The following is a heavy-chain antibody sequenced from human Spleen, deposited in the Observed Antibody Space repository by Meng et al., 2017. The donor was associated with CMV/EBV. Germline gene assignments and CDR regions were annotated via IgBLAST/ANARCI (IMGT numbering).Heavy chain of an antibody. CDR3: AREGRGSSRFGYYAMDV. CDR1: GASIRSNSYY. J-gene: IGHJ6*02. D-gene: IGHD6-6*01. CDR2: IYYSETT. V-gene: IGHV4-39*02. Sequence: SETLSLTCTVSGASIRSNSYYWGWIRQPPGKGLEWIGNIYYSETTYYNPSLKSRVTISVDTSKNHFSLKLSSVTAADTAVYYCAREGRGSSRFGYYAMDVWGQGTTVTVSS.